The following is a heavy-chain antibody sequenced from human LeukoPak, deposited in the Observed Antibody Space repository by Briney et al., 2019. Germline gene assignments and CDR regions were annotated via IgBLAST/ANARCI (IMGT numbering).Heavy chain of an antibody. V-gene: IGHV4-39*01. J-gene: IGHJ4*02. CDR1: GDFISRSSYD. CDR3: GRHRPQVDPIDH. CDR2: VFHSGSP. Sequence: PSETLSLTCTVSGDFISRSSYDWAGIRQAQGRGGEYLGSVFHSGSPYYNPSLRSRVTVSVDTSKNQFSLKVFYVTAADTAVYYCGRHRPQVDPIDHWGQGILVTVSS. D-gene: IGHD5-12*01.